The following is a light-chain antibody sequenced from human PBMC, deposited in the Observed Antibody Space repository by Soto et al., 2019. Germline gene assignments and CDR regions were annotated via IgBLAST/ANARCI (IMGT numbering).Light chain of an antibody. CDR1: SSDVGGYSY. Sequence: QSVLTQPPSASGSPGQSVTISCTGTSSDVGGYSYVSWYQQHPGKAPKLMIYEVTKRPSGVPDRFSASKSGNTASLTVSGLQAEDEADYYCSSYAGSNNFVFGTGTKSPS. CDR2: EVT. CDR3: SSYAGSNNFV. V-gene: IGLV2-8*01. J-gene: IGLJ1*01.